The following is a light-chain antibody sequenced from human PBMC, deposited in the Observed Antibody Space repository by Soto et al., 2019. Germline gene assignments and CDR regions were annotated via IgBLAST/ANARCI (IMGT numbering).Light chain of an antibody. V-gene: IGLV2-14*01. J-gene: IGLJ1*01. CDR3: SSYTHTSTPSCV. CDR2: EVT. Sequence: QSALTQPASVSGSPGQSITISCTGTSNDVGGYNYVSWYQQHPGKAPKLMIYEVTDRPWGVSNRFSGSKSGNTASLTISGLQAEDKADYYCSSYTHTSTPSCVFGTGTKVTVL. CDR1: SNDVGGYNY.